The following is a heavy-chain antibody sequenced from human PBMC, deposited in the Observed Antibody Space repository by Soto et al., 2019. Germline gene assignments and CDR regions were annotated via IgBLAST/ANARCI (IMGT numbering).Heavy chain of an antibody. CDR2: VKSRTDGRTP. D-gene: IGHD7-27*01. V-gene: IGHV3-15*01. CDR3: STAWGRGGVASVDD. J-gene: IGHJ4*02. Sequence: GRSLRLSCAAFGFTYSAASMNRVRQARGKGLEWVGRVKSRTDGRTPDSAAPVRGRVTIPRDDSKNARYLTMNSLHPEDTAVYYCSTAWGRGGVASVDDGGQGTLVTVSS. CDR1: GFTYSAAS.